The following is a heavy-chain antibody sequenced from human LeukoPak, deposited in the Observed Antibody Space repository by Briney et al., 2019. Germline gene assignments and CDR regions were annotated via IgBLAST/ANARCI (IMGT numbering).Heavy chain of an antibody. CDR2: LRPDGSDK. CDR3: AKSRELTTDWFDP. Sequence: PGGSLRLSCTGSGFTFSDYWMTWARQAPGKGLEWVANLRPDGSDKYYVDSVKGRFTISRDNAKKLVYLQMNSLRAEDTAVYYCAKSRELTTDWFDPWGQGTLVTVSS. CDR1: GFTFSDYW. V-gene: IGHV3-7*05. D-gene: IGHD1-26*01. J-gene: IGHJ5*02.